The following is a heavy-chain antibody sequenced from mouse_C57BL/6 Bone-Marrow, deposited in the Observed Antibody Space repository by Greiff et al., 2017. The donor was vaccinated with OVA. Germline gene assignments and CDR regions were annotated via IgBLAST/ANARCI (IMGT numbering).Heavy chain of an antibody. D-gene: IGHD3-2*02. J-gene: IGHJ2*01. CDR2: IHPNSGST. Sequence: QVQLQQPGAELVKPGASVKLSCKASGYTFTSYWMHWVKQRPGQGLEWIGMIHPNSGSTNYNEKFKGKATLTVDKSSSTAYMQLSSLTSEDSAVYYCASGGQLRLRENYYFDYWGQGTTLTVSS. CDR3: ASGGQLRLRENYYFDY. V-gene: IGHV1-64*01. CDR1: GYTFTSYW.